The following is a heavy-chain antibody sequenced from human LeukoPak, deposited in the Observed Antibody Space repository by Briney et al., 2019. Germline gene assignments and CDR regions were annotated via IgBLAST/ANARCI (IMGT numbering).Heavy chain of an antibody. V-gene: IGHV3-30-3*01. CDR2: ISYDGSNK. CDR3: AKEGSGYYYFDY. J-gene: IGHJ4*02. CDR1: GFTFSSYA. D-gene: IGHD3-22*01. Sequence: GRSLRLSCAASGFTFSSYAMHWVRQAPGKGLEWVAVISYDGSNKYYADSVKGRFTISRDNSKNTLYLQMNSLRAEDTAMYYCAKEGSGYYYFDYWGQGTLVTVSS.